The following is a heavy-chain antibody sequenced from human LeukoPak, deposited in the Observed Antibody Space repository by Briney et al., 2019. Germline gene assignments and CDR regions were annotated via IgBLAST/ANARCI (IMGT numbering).Heavy chain of an antibody. CDR2: INHSGST. V-gene: IGHV4-34*01. D-gene: IGHD1-26*01. CDR1: GGSFSGYY. J-gene: IGHJ4*02. CDR3: ARGLSGSYLKSYFDY. Sequence: SETLSLTCAVYGGSFSGYYWSWIRQPPGKGLEWIGEINHSGSTNYNPSLKSRVTMSVDTSKNQFSLKLTSVTAADTAVYYCARGLSGSYLKSYFDYWGQGTLVTVSS.